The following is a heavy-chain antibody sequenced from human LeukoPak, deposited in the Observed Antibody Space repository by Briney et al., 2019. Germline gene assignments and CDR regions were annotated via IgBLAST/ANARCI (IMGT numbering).Heavy chain of an antibody. J-gene: IGHJ4*02. CDR2: IYYSGST. Sequence: SETLSLTCTVSGGSVSSGSYYWSWIRQPPGKGLEWIGYIYYSGSTNYNPSLKSRVTISVDTSKNQFSLKLSSVTAADTAVYYCATNSGSSAYFDYWGQGTLVTVSS. CDR3: ATNSGSSAYFDY. D-gene: IGHD1-26*01. CDR1: GGSVSSGSYY. V-gene: IGHV4-61*01.